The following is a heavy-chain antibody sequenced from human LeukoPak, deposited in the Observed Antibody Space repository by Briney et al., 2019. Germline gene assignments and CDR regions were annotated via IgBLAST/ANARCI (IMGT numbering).Heavy chain of an antibody. Sequence: SETLSLTCTVSGGSISSSSYYWGWIRQPPGKGLEWIGSMYYRGSTYYNPSLKSRVTISVDTSKNQFSLKLSSVTAADTAVYYCARHPSGWSGYYGAYFDFWGQGTLVTVPS. D-gene: IGHD3-3*01. V-gene: IGHV4-39*01. CDR1: GGSISSSSYY. CDR2: MYYRGST. CDR3: ARHPSGWSGYYGAYFDF. J-gene: IGHJ4*02.